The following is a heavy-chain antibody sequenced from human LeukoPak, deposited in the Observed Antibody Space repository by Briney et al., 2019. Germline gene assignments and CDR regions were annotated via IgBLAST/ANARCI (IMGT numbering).Heavy chain of an antibody. V-gene: IGHV1-18*01. CDR2: ISAYNGNT. J-gene: IGHJ5*02. CDR3: ARGVLTGWLDP. Sequence: ASVKVSCKASGYTFTSYGISWVRQAPGQGLEWMGWISAYNGNTNYAQKFQGRVTITRNTSISTAYMELSSLRSEDTAVYYCARGVLTGWLDPWGQGTLVTVSS. CDR1: GYTFTSYG.